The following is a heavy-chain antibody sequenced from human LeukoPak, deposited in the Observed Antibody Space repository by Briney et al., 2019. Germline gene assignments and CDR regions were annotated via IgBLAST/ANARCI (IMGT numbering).Heavy chain of an antibody. CDR1: GGSISSGGYY. V-gene: IGHV4-31*03. Sequence: PSQTLSLTCTVSGGSISSGGYYWSWSRQHPGKGLEWIGYIYYSGSTYYNPSLKSRVTISVDTSKNQFSLKLSSVTAADTAVYYCARGVATTEYYYGMDVWGQGTTVTVSS. CDR3: ARGVATTEYYYGMDV. CDR2: IYYSGST. J-gene: IGHJ6*02. D-gene: IGHD5-12*01.